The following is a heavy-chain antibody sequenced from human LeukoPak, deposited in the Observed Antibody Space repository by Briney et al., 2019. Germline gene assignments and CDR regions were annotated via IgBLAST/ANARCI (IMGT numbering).Heavy chain of an antibody. D-gene: IGHD2-15*01. Sequence: GASVKVSCKASGYTFTGYYMHWVRQAPGQRLEWMGWINPNGADTNYAQKFQGRVTMTRDTSISTAYMELSRLRSDDTALYSCARDFTGLLPPSYYFDYWGQGTLVTVSS. J-gene: IGHJ4*02. V-gene: IGHV1-2*02. CDR2: INPNGADT. CDR1: GYTFTGYY. CDR3: ARDFTGLLPPSYYFDY.